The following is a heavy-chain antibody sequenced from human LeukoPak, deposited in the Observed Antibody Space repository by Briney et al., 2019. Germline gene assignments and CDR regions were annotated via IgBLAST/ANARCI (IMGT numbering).Heavy chain of an antibody. CDR1: GGSISSSSYY. J-gene: IGHJ5*02. V-gene: IGHV4-39*07. CDR3: ARVGQFDP. CDR2: IYYSGST. Sequence: SETLSLTCTVSGGSISSSSYYWGWIRQPPGKGLEWIGSIYYSGSTYYNPSLKSRVTISVDTSKNQFSLKLSSVTAADTAVYYCARVGQFDPWGQGTLVTVSS.